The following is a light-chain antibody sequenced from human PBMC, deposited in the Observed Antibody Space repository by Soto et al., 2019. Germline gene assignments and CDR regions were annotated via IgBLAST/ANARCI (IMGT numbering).Light chain of an antibody. V-gene: IGKV3-11*01. J-gene: IGKJ3*01. Sequence: ETVLTQSPATLSLSPGERATLSCRASHNVGNSLAWYQQKPGQAPRLLIYDASSRVTGIPARFSGSGSGTDFTLTISSLEPEDFAVYSCYQRSSWPPTFGPGTKVDIK. CDR1: HNVGNS. CDR3: YQRSSWPPT. CDR2: DAS.